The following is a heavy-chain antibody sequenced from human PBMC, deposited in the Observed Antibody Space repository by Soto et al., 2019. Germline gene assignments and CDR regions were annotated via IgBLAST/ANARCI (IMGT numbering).Heavy chain of an antibody. Sequence: QVQLVQSGAEVKKPGASVKVSCKASGYTFTSYGISWVRQAPGQGLGWMGWISAYNGNTNYAQKLQGRVTMTTDTSTSTAYMELRSLRSDDTAVYYCARDKEYYYDSSGYFVSFDYWGQGTLVTVSS. CDR1: GYTFTSYG. CDR3: ARDKEYYYDSSGYFVSFDY. V-gene: IGHV1-18*01. CDR2: ISAYNGNT. D-gene: IGHD3-22*01. J-gene: IGHJ4*02.